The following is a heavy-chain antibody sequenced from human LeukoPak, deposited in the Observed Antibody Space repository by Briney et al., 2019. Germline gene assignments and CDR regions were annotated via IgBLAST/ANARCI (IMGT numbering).Heavy chain of an antibody. D-gene: IGHD4-11*01. CDR1: GYSFASYW. Sequence: GESLKISCKGSGYSFASYWIGCVRQMPGKGLEWMGIIYPGDSDTRYSPSFQGQVTISADKSISTAYLQWSSLKASDTAMYYCAGTVTNYGGSRFYFDYWGQGTLVTVSS. J-gene: IGHJ4*02. V-gene: IGHV5-51*01. CDR2: IYPGDSDT. CDR3: AGTVTNYGGSRFYFDY.